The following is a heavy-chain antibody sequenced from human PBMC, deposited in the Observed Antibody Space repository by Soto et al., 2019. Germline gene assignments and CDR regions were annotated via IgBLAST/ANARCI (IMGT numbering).Heavy chain of an antibody. CDR2: IYYSGST. V-gene: IGHV4-39*01. D-gene: IGHD3-22*01. CDR3: MLGSGWKDFYY. CDR1: GGSITSSSYY. J-gene: IGHJ4*02. Sequence: SETLSLTCTVSGGSITSSSYYWGWIRQPPGKGLEWIGNIYYSGSTYYNPSLKSRVTISVDTSKNQFSLKLSSVTAADTAVYYCMLGSGWKDFYYWGQGSLVTGSS.